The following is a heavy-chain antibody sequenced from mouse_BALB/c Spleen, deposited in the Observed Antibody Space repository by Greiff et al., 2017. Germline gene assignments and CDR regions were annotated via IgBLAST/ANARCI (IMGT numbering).Heavy chain of an antibody. CDR2: ISYDGSN. V-gene: IGHV3-6*02. CDR3: ARGDGNYVSYAMDY. J-gene: IGHJ4*01. D-gene: IGHD2-1*01. CDR1: GYSITSGYY. Sequence: DVQLQESGPGLVKPSQSLSLTCTVTGYSITSGYYWNWIRQFPGNKLEWMGYISYDGSNNYNPSLKNRISITRDTSKNQFFLKLNSVTTEDTATYYCARGDGNYVSYAMDYWGQGTSVTVSS.